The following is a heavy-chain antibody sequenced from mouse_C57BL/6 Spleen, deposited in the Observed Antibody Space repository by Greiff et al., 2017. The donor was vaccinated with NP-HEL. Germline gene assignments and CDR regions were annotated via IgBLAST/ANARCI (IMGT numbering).Heavy chain of an antibody. V-gene: IGHV10-3*01. CDR2: IRSKSSNYAT. CDR3: VREDDYLYYFDY. J-gene: IGHJ2*01. CDR1: GFTFNTYA. Sequence: EVQGVESGGGLVQPKGSLKLSCAASGFTFNTYAMHWVRQAPGKGLEWVARIRSKSSNYATYYADSVKDRFTISRDDSQSMLYLQMNNLKTEDTAMYYCVREDDYLYYFDYWGQGTTLTVSS. D-gene: IGHD2-4*01.